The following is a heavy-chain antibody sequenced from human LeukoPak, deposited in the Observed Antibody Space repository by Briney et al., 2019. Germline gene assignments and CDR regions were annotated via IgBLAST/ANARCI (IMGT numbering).Heavy chain of an antibody. D-gene: IGHD3-22*01. CDR2: INSDGSST. CDR1: GFTFSSYW. V-gene: IGHV3-74*01. J-gene: IGHJ3*02. Sequence: GGSLRLSCAASGFTFSSYWMHWVRQAPGKGLVWVSRINSDGSSTSYADSVKGRFTISRDNAKNTLYLQMNSLRAEDTAVYYCARVRDSSGRQTGGRKDDAFDIWGQGTMVTVSS. CDR3: ARVRDSSGRQTGGRKDDAFDI.